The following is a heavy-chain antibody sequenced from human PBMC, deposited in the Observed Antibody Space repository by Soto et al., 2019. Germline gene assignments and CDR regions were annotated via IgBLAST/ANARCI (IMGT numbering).Heavy chain of an antibody. CDR1: GYTFTGYY. Sequence: ASVKVSCKASGYTFTGYYMHWVRQAPGQGLEWMGWINPNSGGTNYAQKFQGWVTMTRDTSISTAYMELSRLRSDDTAVYYCARDRPYYDFWSGFGFGMDAWGQGTTVTVSS. CDR2: INPNSGGT. V-gene: IGHV1-2*04. CDR3: ARDRPYYDFWSGFGFGMDA. J-gene: IGHJ6*02. D-gene: IGHD3-3*01.